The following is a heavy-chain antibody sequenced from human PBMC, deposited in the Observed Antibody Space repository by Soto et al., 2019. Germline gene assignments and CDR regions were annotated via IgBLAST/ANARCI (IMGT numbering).Heavy chain of an antibody. CDR2: ISWNSGSI. D-gene: IGHD3-10*01. J-gene: IGHJ5*02. Sequence: EVQLVESGGGLVQPGRSLRLSCAASGFTFDDYAMHWVRQAPGKGLEWVSGISWNSGSICYADSVKGRFTISRDNAKNSLYLQMNSLRAEDTALYYCAKDVTMVRGVLSGWFDPWGQGTLVTVSS. V-gene: IGHV3-9*01. CDR3: AKDVTMVRGVLSGWFDP. CDR1: GFTFDDYA.